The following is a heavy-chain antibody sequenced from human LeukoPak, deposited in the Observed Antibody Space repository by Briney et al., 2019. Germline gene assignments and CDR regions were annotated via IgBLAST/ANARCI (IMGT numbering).Heavy chain of an antibody. J-gene: IGHJ4*02. Sequence: PGGSLRLSCAASGFTFSNFGMHWVRQAPGKGLEWVAFIRYDGSNKYYADSVKGRITISRDNAKNSLYLQMYSLRPEDTAFYYCVKGTYYDSSGYYGFFSDYWGQGTLVTVSS. CDR3: VKGTYYDSSGYYGFFSDY. CDR2: IRYDGSNK. CDR1: GFTFSNFG. V-gene: IGHV3-30*02. D-gene: IGHD3-22*01.